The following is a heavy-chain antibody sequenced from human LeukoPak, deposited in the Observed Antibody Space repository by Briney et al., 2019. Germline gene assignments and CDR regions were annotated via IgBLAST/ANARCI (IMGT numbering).Heavy chain of an antibody. D-gene: IGHD3-22*01. CDR2: MNPNSGNT. CDR1: GYTFTSYD. CDR3: AREVYYDSSGYYN. V-gene: IGHV1-8*03. Sequence: ASVKVSCKASGYTFTSYDINWVRQATGQGLEWMGWMNPNSGNTGYAQKFQGRVTITRNASISTAYMEPSSLRSEDTAVYYCAREVYYDSSGYYNWGQGTLVTVSS. J-gene: IGHJ4*02.